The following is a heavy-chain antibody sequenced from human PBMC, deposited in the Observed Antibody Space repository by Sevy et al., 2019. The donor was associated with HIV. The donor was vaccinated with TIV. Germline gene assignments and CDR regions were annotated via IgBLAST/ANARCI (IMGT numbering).Heavy chain of an antibody. V-gene: IGHV3-30*02. CDR3: AKDLDLYSSSTYYYYYGMDV. CDR2: IRYDGSNK. Sequence: GGSLRLSCAASGFTFSSYGMHWVRQAPGKGLEWVAFIRYDGSNKYYADSVKGGFTISRDNSKNTLYLQMNSLRAEDTAVYYCAKDLDLYSSSTYYYYYGMDVWGQGTTVTVSS. CDR1: GFTFSSYG. J-gene: IGHJ6*02. D-gene: IGHD6-6*01.